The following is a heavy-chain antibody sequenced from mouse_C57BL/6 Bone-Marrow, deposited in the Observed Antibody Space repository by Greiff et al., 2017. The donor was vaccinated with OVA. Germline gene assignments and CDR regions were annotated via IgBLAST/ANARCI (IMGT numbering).Heavy chain of an antibody. CDR1: GYTFTDYY. CDR3: ARGYYGSSLTECFDV. Sequence: VQLQQSGPELVKPGASVKISCKASGYTFTDYYMNWVKQSHGKSLEWIGDINPNNGGTSYNQKFKGKATLTVDKSSSTAYMELRSLTSEDSAVYYCARGYYGSSLTECFDVWGKGTTVTVSA. CDR2: INPNNGGT. V-gene: IGHV1-26*01. J-gene: IGHJ1*03. D-gene: IGHD1-1*01.